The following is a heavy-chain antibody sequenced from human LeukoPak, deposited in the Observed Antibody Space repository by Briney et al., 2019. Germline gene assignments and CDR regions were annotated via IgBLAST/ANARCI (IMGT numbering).Heavy chain of an antibody. D-gene: IGHD6-6*01. J-gene: IGHJ4*02. Sequence: SQTLSLTCAISGDSVSSNSAAWNWIRQSPSRGLEWLGRSYYRSKWYNDYAVSVKSRITINPDTSKNQFSLQLNSVTPEDTAVYYCASTRKSTYSSSHFDYWGQGTLVTVSS. V-gene: IGHV6-1*01. CDR3: ASTRKSTYSSSHFDY. CDR1: GDSVSSNSAA. CDR2: SYYRSKWYN.